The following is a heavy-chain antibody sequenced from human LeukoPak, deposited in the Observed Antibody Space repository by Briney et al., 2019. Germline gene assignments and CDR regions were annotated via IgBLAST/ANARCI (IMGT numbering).Heavy chain of an antibody. D-gene: IGHD7-27*01. CDR3: ARGSLGNWYFDL. V-gene: IGHV4-61*08. Sequence: SETLSLTCTVSGGSISSGGYYWSWIRQHPGKGLEWIGYIYYSGSTNYNPSLKSRVTISVDTSKNQFSLKLSSVTAADTAVYYCARGSLGNWYFDLWGRGTLVTVSS. CDR1: GGSISSGGYY. CDR2: IYYSGST. J-gene: IGHJ2*01.